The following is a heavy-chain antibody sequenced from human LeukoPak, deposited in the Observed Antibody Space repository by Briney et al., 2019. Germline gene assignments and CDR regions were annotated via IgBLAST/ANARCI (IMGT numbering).Heavy chain of an antibody. CDR1: GFTFSSYE. J-gene: IGHJ4*02. CDR3: ARKHLPFFSSTSPFDY. CDR2: ISSSGSSI. Sequence: GGSLRLSCAASGFTFSSYEMNWVRQAPGKGLEWVSYISSSGSSIYYADSVKGRFTISRDNAKNSLYLQMNSLRAEDTAVYYCARKHLPFFSSTSPFDYWGQGTLVTVSS. D-gene: IGHD2-2*01. V-gene: IGHV3-48*03.